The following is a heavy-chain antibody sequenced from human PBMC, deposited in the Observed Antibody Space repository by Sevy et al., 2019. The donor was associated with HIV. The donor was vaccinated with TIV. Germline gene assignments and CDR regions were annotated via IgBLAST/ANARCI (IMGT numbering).Heavy chain of an antibody. CDR3: AKDRRSIRFLEWLNSKKNYYDSSGYFFDI. Sequence: GESLKITCAASGFTFSSYGMHWVRQAPGKGLEWVAFIRYDGSNKYYADSVKGRFTISRDNSKNTLYLQMNSLRAEDTAVYYCAKDRRSIRFLEWLNSKKNYYDSSGYFFDIWGQGTMVTVSS. CDR2: IRYDGSNK. CDR1: GFTFSSYG. V-gene: IGHV3-30*02. D-gene: IGHD3-22*01. J-gene: IGHJ3*02.